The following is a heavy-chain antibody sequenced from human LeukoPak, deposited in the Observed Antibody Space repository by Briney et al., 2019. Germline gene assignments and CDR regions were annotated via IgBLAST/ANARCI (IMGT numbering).Heavy chain of an antibody. CDR2: IYYSGST. Sequence: SETLSLTCTVSGGSISSYYWSWIRQPPGKGPEWIGYIYYSGSTNYNPSLKSRVTISVDTSKNQFSLKLSSVTAADTAVYYCARDRLIAAADDYYYYGMDVWGQGTTVTVSS. CDR3: ARDRLIAAADDYYYYGMDV. D-gene: IGHD6-13*01. V-gene: IGHV4-59*01. J-gene: IGHJ6*02. CDR1: GGSISSYY.